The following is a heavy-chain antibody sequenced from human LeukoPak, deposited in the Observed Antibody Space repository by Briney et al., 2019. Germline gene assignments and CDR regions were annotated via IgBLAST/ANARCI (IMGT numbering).Heavy chain of an antibody. V-gene: IGHV4-59*01. CDR2: INYSGTT. CDR1: GGSLSSYY. J-gene: IGHJ5*02. Sequence: PSETLSLTCPVSGGSLSSYYWSWIRQPPGKGLEWIGYINYSGTTNYNPSLKSRVTISVDTSKNQISLKLSSVTAADTAVYYCARSYDVWSGYYGWFDPWGQGTLVTVSS. CDR3: ARSYDVWSGYYGWFDP. D-gene: IGHD3-3*01.